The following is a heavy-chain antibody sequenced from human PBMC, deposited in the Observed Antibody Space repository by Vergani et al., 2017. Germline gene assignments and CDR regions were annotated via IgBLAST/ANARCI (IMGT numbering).Heavy chain of an antibody. CDR1: GFTFSSYA. CDR3: AKDMGYYDSSGYVPFDY. CDR2: ISGSGWST. D-gene: IGHD3-22*01. V-gene: IGHV3-23*01. J-gene: IGHJ4*02. Sequence: EVQLLESGGGLVQPGGSLRLSCEASGFTFSSYAMSGVRQAPGKGLEWGSAISGSGWSTYYADSVKGRFTISRDNSKNTLYLQMNSLRAEDTAVYYCAKDMGYYDSSGYVPFDYWGQGTLVTVSA.